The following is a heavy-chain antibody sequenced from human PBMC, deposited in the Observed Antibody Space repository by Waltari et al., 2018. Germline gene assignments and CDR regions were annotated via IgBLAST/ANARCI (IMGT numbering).Heavy chain of an antibody. J-gene: IGHJ4*02. CDR3: ASRSGSGGSWYFDY. Sequence: QLQESGPGLVKPSETLYLTCTVSGVSISSSGLYWSWIRQPPGKDPEWIATISKSGTTNYNPSLKSRVTRAADTSKNQFSLRVTSVTAADTAVYYCASRSGSGGSWYFDYWGQGTLVTVSS. V-gene: IGHV4-39*01. CDR2: ISKSGTT. CDR1: GVSISSSGLY. D-gene: IGHD2-15*01.